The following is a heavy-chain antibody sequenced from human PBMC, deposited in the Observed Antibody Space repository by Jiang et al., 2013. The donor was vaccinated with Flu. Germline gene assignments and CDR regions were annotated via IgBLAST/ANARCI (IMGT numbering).Heavy chain of an antibody. J-gene: IGHJ5*02. V-gene: IGHV4-59*01. CDR3: ARNEWGHCRSANCYSHWFDR. D-gene: IGHD2-2*01. CDR1: GGSISNYY. Sequence: GSGLVKPSETLSLTCTVSGGSISNYYWSWIRQPPGKGLEWIGYIYYIGSTNYNPSLKSRVTISLDASKKEFSLKLSSVTAADTAVYYCARNEWGHCRSANCYSHWFDRWGQGTLVTVSS. CDR2: IYYIGST.